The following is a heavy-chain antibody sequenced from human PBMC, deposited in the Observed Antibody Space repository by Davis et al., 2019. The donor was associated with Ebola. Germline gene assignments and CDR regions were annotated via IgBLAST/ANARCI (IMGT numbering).Heavy chain of an antibody. J-gene: IGHJ6*03. CDR2: IYYSGST. CDR3: ARVSTSSGNFYYYMDV. V-gene: IGHV4-59*08. D-gene: IGHD6-6*01. CDR1: GGSISSHY. Sequence: SETLSLTCTVSGGSISSHYWSWIRQPPGKGLEWIGYIYYSGSTNYNPSLKSRVTISVDTSKNQFSLKLSSVTAADTAVYYCARVSTSSGNFYYYMDVWGKGTTVTVSS.